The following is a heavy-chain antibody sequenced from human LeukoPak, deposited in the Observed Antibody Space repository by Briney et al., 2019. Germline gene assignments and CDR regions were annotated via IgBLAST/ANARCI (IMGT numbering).Heavy chain of an antibody. CDR1: GGSLSSYY. CDR3: ARHDDWATGRYSFDY. J-gene: IGHJ4*02. CDR2: VFYSGTN. D-gene: IGHD1-26*01. V-gene: IGHV4-59*08. Sequence: SETLSLTCTVSGGSLSSYYWSWIRQSPGEGLEWIAYVFYSGTNKYNPSLKSRVTLSVNTSKNQFSLKLNSVPAADTAIYYCARHDDWATGRYSFDYWGQGTLVTVSS.